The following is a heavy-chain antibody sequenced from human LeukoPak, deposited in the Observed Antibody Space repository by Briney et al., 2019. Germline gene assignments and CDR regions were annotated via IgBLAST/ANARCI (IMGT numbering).Heavy chain of an antibody. CDR2: ISAYNGNT. D-gene: IGHD4-23*01. V-gene: IGHV1-18*01. Sequence: ASVKVSCKASGYTFTSYGISWVRQAPGQGLEWMGWISAYNGNTNYAQKLQGRVTMTTDTSTSTAYMELRSLRSDDTAVYYCARAHDGGHIAALSYWGQGTLVTVSS. CDR3: ARAHDGGHIAALSY. CDR1: GYTFTSYG. J-gene: IGHJ4*02.